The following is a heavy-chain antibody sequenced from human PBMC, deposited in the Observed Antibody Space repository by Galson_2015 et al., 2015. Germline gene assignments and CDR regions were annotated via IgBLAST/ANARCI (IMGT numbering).Heavy chain of an antibody. V-gene: IGHV3-23*01. Sequence: SLRLSCAASGFIFSTYAMTWVRQAPGKGLEWVSDISGAGGGRDYADSVKGRFTISRDNSKSTLYLQMISLRAEDTAVYYCVRGGLVVPLAAFDYWGQGALVTVSS. CDR3: VRGGLVVPLAAFDY. CDR2: ISGAGGGR. J-gene: IGHJ4*02. CDR1: GFIFSTYA. D-gene: IGHD2-2*01.